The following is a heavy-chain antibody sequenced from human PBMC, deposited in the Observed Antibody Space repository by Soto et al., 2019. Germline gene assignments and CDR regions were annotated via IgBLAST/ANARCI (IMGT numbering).Heavy chain of an antibody. Sequence: SVKVSCKASGGTFSSYAISWVRQAPGQGLEGMGGIIPIFGTANYAQKFQGRVTITADESTSTAYMELSSLRSEDTAVYYCARETAKGDYDFWSGYRANAFDIWGQGTMVTVSS. CDR3: ARETAKGDYDFWSGYRANAFDI. CDR2: IIPIFGTA. J-gene: IGHJ3*02. CDR1: GGTFSSYA. V-gene: IGHV1-69*13. D-gene: IGHD3-3*01.